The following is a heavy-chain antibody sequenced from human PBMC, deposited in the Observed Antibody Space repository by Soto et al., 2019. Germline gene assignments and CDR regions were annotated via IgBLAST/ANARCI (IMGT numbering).Heavy chain of an antibody. D-gene: IGHD3-3*01. CDR1: GGTFSSYA. CDR2: IITIFGTA. J-gene: IGHJ4*02. V-gene: IGHV1-69*13. Sequence: SVTVSCKATGGTFSSYAISWVRQATGQGLEWMGGIITIFGTANYAQKFQGSDTITADESTSTAYMELSSLIFEDTAGYYCARASPITIFGVVKYLGGYFDYWGKGTRVTVS. CDR3: ARASPITIFGVVKYLGGYFDY.